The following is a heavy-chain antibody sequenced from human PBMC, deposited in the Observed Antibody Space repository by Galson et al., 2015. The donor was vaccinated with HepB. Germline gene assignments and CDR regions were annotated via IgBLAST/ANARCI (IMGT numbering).Heavy chain of an antibody. CDR3: ARGPVFGWNGHYYYGMDV. D-gene: IGHD1-1*01. J-gene: IGHJ6*02. CDR2: IYYSGST. V-gene: IGHV4-59*01. Sequence: ETLSLTCTVSGGSISSYYWSWIRQPPGKGLEWIGYIYYSGSTNYNPSLKSRVTISVDTSKNQFSLKLSSVTAADTAVYYCARGPVFGWNGHYYYGMDVWGQGTTVTVSS. CDR1: GGSISSYY.